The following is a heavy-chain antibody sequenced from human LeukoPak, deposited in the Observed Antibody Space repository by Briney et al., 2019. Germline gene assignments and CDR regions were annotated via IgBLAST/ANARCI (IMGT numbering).Heavy chain of an antibody. CDR3: VRGGPFKYGGKKGPVSRPIDF. CDR1: GFIFSDYV. V-gene: IGHV3-33*01. Sequence: GGSLRLSCAASGFIFSDYVMHWVRQAPPKGLEWVAVIWNDGSNKFEADSVEGRFIISRDNSKNTLYLQMNNLRAEDTAVYYCVRGGPFKYGGKKGPVSRPIDFWGQGTLVTVSS. CDR2: IWNDGSNK. J-gene: IGHJ4*02. D-gene: IGHD4-23*01.